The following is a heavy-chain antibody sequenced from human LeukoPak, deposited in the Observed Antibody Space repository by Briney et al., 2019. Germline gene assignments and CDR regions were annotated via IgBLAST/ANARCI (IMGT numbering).Heavy chain of an antibody. CDR2: ISSSSSTI. Sequence: TGGSLRLSCAASGFIFTSYSMNWVRQAPGKGLEWVSYISSSSSTIYYADSVKGRFPISRDNAKNSLYLQMNSLRAEDTAVYYCARQRAGFTVTTSDYWGQGTLVTVSS. CDR3: ARQRAGFTVTTSDY. J-gene: IGHJ4*02. CDR1: GFIFTSYS. D-gene: IGHD4-17*01. V-gene: IGHV3-48*01.